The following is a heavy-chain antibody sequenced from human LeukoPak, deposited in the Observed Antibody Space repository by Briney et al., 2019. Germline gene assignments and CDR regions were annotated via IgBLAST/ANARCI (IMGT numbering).Heavy chain of an antibody. Sequence: GGSLRLSCAASGFTVSNNYMRWVRQAPGKGLEWVSSIYSCGSTSYVDSVKGRFTISRDNSKNTLFLQMNSLRVEDTAVYYCARDYYGPWGQGTLVTVSS. D-gene: IGHD3-22*01. J-gene: IGHJ5*02. V-gene: IGHV3-66*03. CDR3: ARDYYGP. CDR2: IYSCGST. CDR1: GFTVSNNY.